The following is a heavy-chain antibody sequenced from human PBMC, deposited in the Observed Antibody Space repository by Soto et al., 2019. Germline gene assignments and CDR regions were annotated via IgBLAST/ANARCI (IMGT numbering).Heavy chain of an antibody. CDR1: GFTFSSYG. CDR3: AKDRGEWELLLVLDY. Sequence: QVQLVESGGGVVQPGRSLRLSCAASGFTFSSYGMHWVRQAPGKGLEWVAVISYDGSNKYYADSVKGRFTISRDNSKNPLYLQMNSLRAEDTAVYYCAKDRGEWELLLVLDYWGQGTLVTVSS. J-gene: IGHJ4*02. V-gene: IGHV3-30*18. D-gene: IGHD1-26*01. CDR2: ISYDGSNK.